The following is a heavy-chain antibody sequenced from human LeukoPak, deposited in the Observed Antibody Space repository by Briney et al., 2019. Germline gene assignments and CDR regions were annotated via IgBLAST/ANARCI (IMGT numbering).Heavy chain of an antibody. J-gene: IGHJ6*02. CDR2: IYYSGST. CDR3: ASTAMVRGPNHYYYYGMDV. CDR1: GGSISSYY. D-gene: IGHD3-10*01. V-gene: IGHV4-59*01. Sequence: SETLSLTCTVSGGSISSYYWSWIRQPPGKGLEWIGYIYYSGSTNYNPSLKSRVTISVDTSKNQFSLKLSSVTAADTAVYYCASTAMVRGPNHYYYYGMDVWGQGTTVTVSS.